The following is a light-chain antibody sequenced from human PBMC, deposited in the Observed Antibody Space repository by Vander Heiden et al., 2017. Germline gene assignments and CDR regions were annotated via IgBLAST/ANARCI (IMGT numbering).Light chain of an antibody. J-gene: IGKJ1*01. CDR1: QSISSW. CDR3: QQDNRYPWT. CDR2: KAS. Sequence: DIELTQSPSALAASVGDRVTITCRASQSISSWLAWYQQKPGKAPKLLIYKASSVESGVPSRFSGSGSGTEFTLTISSLQPDDFATYYCQQDNRYPWTFGQGTKVEIK. V-gene: IGKV1-5*03.